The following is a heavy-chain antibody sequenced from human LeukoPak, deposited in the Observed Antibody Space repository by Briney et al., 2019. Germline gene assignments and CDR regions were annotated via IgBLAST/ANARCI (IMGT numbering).Heavy chain of an antibody. D-gene: IGHD5-24*01. Sequence: PSETLSLTCTVSGGSISSYYWSWIRQPPGKGLEWIGYIYYSGSTYYNPSLKSRVTISVDTSKNQFSLKLSSVTAADTAVYYCAREPTGGDGYNYYYFDYWGQGTLVTVSS. CDR3: AREPTGGDGYNYYYFDY. CDR2: IYYSGST. V-gene: IGHV4-59*12. CDR1: GGSISSYY. J-gene: IGHJ4*02.